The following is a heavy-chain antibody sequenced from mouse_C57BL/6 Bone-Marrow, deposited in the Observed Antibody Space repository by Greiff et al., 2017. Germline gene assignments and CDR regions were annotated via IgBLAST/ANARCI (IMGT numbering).Heavy chain of an antibody. CDR1: GFTFSSYA. CDR3: TPNWDPFDY. Sequence: DVQLQESGEGLVKPGGSLKLSCAASGFTFSSYAMSWVRQTPEKRLEWVAYISSGGDYIYYADTVKGRFTISRDNARNTLYLQMSSLKSEDTAMYYCTPNWDPFDYWGQGTTLTVSS. V-gene: IGHV5-9-1*02. D-gene: IGHD4-1*01. J-gene: IGHJ2*01. CDR2: ISSGGDYI.